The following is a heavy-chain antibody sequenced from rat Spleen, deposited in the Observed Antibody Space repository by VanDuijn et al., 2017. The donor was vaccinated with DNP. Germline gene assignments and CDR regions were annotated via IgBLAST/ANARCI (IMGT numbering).Heavy chain of an antibody. J-gene: IGHJ1*01. V-gene: IGHV5-25*01. CDR1: GFTFSDFN. Sequence: EVKLVESGGGLVQPGGSLKLSCAASGFTFSDFNMAWVRQAPTKGLEWVASITSSGGSTYYPDSVKGRFTISRDNAKNTLYLQMNSLRSEDTATYYCARGSGTYYWYFDFWGPGTMVTVSS. D-gene: IGHD5-1*01. CDR3: ARGSGTYYWYFDF. CDR2: ITSSGGST.